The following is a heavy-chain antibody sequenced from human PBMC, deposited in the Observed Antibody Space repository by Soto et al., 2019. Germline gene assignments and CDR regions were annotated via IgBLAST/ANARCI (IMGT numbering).Heavy chain of an antibody. CDR3: ARLFAGATGNWYFDL. J-gene: IGHJ2*01. CDR2: ITRFGTI. Sequence: QVQLKQWGAGLLKPSETLSLTCALYGGSFSGYYWSWVRQAPGKGLEWIGEITRFGTINYNPSLNSRVTLSFDSSKNQLSLRLNSVSDADTALYYCARLFAGATGNWYFDLWGRGTLVTVSS. V-gene: IGHV4-34*01. D-gene: IGHD1-1*01. CDR1: GGSFSGYY.